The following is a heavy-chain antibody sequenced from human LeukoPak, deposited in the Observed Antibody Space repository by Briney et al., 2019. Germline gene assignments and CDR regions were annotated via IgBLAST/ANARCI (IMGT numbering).Heavy chain of an antibody. CDR1: GDSIASGSYY. Sequence: SETLSLTCPVSGDSIASGSYYWGWIRQPPGKGLEWIWSIYYSGITYSNPSLKSRVTISVDTSKNQFSLEVTSVTAADTAVYYCARHHDSSGYNWFDFWGQGTLVTVSS. CDR2: IYYSGIT. D-gene: IGHD3-22*01. CDR3: ARHHDSSGYNWFDF. V-gene: IGHV4-39*01. J-gene: IGHJ4*02.